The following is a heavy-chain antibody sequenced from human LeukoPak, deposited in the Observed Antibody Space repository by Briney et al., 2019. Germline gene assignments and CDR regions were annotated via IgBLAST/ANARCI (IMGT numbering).Heavy chain of an antibody. CDR3: ARVRSQTTHIDY. Sequence: SETLSLTCTVSGGSISNYYWSWIRQPPGKGLEWIGYIYYSGSTNYNPSPKSRVTISVDRSKNQFSLKLSSVTAADTAVYYCARVRSQTTHIDYWGQGTLVTVSS. CDR1: GGSISNYY. CDR2: IYYSGST. J-gene: IGHJ4*02. D-gene: IGHD1-1*01. V-gene: IGHV4-59*12.